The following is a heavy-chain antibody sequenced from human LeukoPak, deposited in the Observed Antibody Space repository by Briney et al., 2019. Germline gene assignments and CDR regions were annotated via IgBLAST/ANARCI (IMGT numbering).Heavy chain of an antibody. Sequence: ASVKVSCKASGYTFTSYDISWVRQATGQGLEWMGWMNPNSGNTGYAQKFQGRVTITRNTSISTAYMELSSLISEDTAVYYCARRDCSGGTCRTRIFDYWGQGTLVTVSS. V-gene: IGHV1-8*03. D-gene: IGHD2-15*01. J-gene: IGHJ4*02. CDR3: ARRDCSGGTCRTRIFDY. CDR2: MNPNSGNT. CDR1: GYTFTSYD.